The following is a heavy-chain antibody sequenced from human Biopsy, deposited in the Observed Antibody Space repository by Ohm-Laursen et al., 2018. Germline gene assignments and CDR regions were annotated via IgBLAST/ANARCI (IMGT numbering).Heavy chain of an antibody. J-gene: IGHJ4*02. V-gene: IGHV3-21*01. CDR1: GFTFSHYI. D-gene: IGHD2-15*01. CDR3: ARAYPPPGRRLVVVAGDFDC. CDR2: VSSVSQYI. Sequence: SLRLSCAASGFTFSHYIMNWIRQSPGKGLEWVASVSSVSQYIDYADSVRGRFTISRDNAKNSLYLQMNSLRAEDTAVYYCARAYPPPGRRLVVVAGDFDCWGQGTRVTVSS.